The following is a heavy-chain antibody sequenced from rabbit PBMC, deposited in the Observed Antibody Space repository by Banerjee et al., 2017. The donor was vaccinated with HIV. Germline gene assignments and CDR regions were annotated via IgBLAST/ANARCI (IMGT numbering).Heavy chain of an antibody. V-gene: IGHV1S45*01. CDR1: GFSFSSSNY. CDR2: IYVGSSGST. J-gene: IGHJ6*01. Sequence: QQQLEESGGGLVKPEGSLTLTCTASGFSFSSSNYMCWVRQAPGKGLEWIACIYVGSSGSTNYASWAKGRFTISKTSSTTVTLQMTSLTAADTATYFCARDKRYYYGMDLWGQGTLVTVS. CDR3: ARDKRYYYGMDL.